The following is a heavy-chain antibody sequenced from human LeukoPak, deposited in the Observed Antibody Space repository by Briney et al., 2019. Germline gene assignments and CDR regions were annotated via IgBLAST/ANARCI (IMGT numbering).Heavy chain of an antibody. V-gene: IGHV3-48*02. Sequence: GGSLRLSCAAPGFTFSTYSMNWVRQAPGKGLEWVSYIDSSGSPTYYADSVRGRFTISRDNAKNSLYLQMNSLRDEDTAVYYCTRDSSGYDLGDYWGQGTLVTVSS. CDR2: IDSSGSPT. CDR3: TRDSSGYDLGDY. J-gene: IGHJ4*02. CDR1: GFTFSTYS. D-gene: IGHD5-12*01.